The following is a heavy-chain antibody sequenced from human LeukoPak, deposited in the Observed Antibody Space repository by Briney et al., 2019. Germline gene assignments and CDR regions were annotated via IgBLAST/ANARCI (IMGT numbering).Heavy chain of an antibody. V-gene: IGHV3-48*03. CDR2: ISSSGSTI. J-gene: IGHJ6*02. CDR3: ARGLVDYYYYGLDA. Sequence: GGSLRLSCAASGITFSNYWMSWVRQAPGKGLEWISYISSSGSTIYYADSVKGRFTISRDNAKNSQYLQMNRLRADDTAVYYCARGLVDYYYYGLDAWGQGTTVTVSS. D-gene: IGHD6-6*01. CDR1: GITFSNYW.